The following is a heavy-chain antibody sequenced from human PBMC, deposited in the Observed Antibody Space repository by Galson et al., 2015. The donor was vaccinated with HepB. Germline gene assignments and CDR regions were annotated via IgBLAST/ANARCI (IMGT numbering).Heavy chain of an antibody. CDR3: AKDKAAAAGGSDY. CDR2: ISGSGGST. Sequence: SLRLSCAASRFTFSSYAMSWVRQAPGKGLEWVSAISGSGGSTYYADSVKGRFTISRDNSKNTLYLQMNSLRAEGTAMYYCAKDKAAAAGGSDYWGQGTLVTVSS. D-gene: IGHD6-13*01. CDR1: RFTFSSYA. V-gene: IGHV3-23*01. J-gene: IGHJ4*02.